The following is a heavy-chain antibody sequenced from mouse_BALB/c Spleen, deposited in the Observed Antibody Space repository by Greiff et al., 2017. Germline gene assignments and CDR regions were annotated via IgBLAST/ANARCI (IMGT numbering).Heavy chain of an antibody. D-gene: IGHD1-1*01. Sequence: VKVVESGAELVRPGTSVKVSCKASGYAFTNYLIEWVKQRPGQGLEWIGVINPGSGGTNYNEKFKGKATLTADKSSSTAYMQLSSLTSDDSAVYFCAKDPYYYGSSYDYAMDYWGQGTSVTVSS. J-gene: IGHJ4*01. CDR1: GYAFTNYL. CDR3: AKDPYYYGSSYDYAMDY. V-gene: IGHV1-54*01. CDR2: INPGSGGT.